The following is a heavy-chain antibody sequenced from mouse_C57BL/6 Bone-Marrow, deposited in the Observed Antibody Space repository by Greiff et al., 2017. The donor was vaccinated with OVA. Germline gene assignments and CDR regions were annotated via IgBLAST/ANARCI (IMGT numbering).Heavy chain of an antibody. Sequence: LVESGAELVRPGTSVKVSCKASGYAFTNYLIEWVKQRPGQGLEWIGVINPGSGGTNYNEKFKGKATLTADKSSSTAYMQLSSLTSEDSAVYFCARHDGSSLWYFDVWGTGTTVTVSS. CDR2: INPGSGGT. CDR3: ARHDGSSLWYFDV. CDR1: GYAFTNYL. D-gene: IGHD1-1*01. J-gene: IGHJ1*03. V-gene: IGHV1-54*01.